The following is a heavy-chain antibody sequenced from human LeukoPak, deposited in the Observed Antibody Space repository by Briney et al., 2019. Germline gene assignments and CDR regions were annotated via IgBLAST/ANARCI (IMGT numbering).Heavy chain of an antibody. Sequence: PSEALSLTCTVSGGSISSSSYYWGWIRQPPGKGLEWIGSIYYSGSTYYNPSLKSRVTISVDTSKNQFSLKLSSVTAADTAVYYCARVLVASPHFDYWGQGTLVTVSS. CDR1: GGSISSSSYY. V-gene: IGHV4-39*07. CDR3: ARVLVASPHFDY. J-gene: IGHJ4*02. CDR2: IYYSGST.